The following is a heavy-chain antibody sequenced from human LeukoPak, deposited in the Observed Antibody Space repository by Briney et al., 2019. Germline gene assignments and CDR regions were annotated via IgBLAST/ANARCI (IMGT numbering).Heavy chain of an antibody. CDR3: AKADSNYYDSSGYYYVGY. J-gene: IGHJ4*02. CDR2: INWNGGST. V-gene: IGHV3-20*04. Sequence: PGGSLRLSCAASGFTFDDYGMSWVRQAPGKGLEWVSGINWNGGSTGYADSVKGRFTISRDNAKNSLYLQMNSLRAEDTALYYCAKADSNYYDSSGYYYVGYWGQGTLVTVSS. D-gene: IGHD3-22*01. CDR1: GFTFDDYG.